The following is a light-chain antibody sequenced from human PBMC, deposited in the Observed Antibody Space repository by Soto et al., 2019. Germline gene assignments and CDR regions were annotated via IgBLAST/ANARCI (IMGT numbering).Light chain of an antibody. CDR1: STDVGRYNY. V-gene: IGLV2-14*01. J-gene: IGLJ1*01. CDR3: TSYTSDSTYV. Sequence: QSALTQPASVSGSPGQSITISCTGTSTDVGRYNYVPWYQQHPGKAPKLMVYDVSNRPSWVSNRFSGSKSGITASLTISGLQAEYEAEYYCTSYTSDSTYVFGTGTKVTLL. CDR2: DVS.